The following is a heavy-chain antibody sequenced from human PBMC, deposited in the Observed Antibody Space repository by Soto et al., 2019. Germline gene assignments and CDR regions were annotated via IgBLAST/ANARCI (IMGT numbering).Heavy chain of an antibody. D-gene: IGHD6-19*01. CDR1: GGSISSYY. CDR2: IYYSGST. Sequence: PSETLSLTCTVSGGSISSYYWSWIRQPPGKGLEWIGYIYYSGSTNYNPSLKSRVTISVDTSKNQFSLKLSSVTAADTAVYYCARVSLAVAATRYYYYGMDVWGQGTTVT. CDR3: ARVSLAVAATRYYYYGMDV. J-gene: IGHJ6*02. V-gene: IGHV4-59*01.